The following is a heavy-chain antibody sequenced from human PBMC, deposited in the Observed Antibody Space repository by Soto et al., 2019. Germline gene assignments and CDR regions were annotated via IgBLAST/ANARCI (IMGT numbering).Heavy chain of an antibody. J-gene: IGHJ4*02. V-gene: IGHV1-2*04. CDR2: INPNSGGT. D-gene: IGHD3-10*01. CDR1: GYTFTGYY. Sequence: ASVKVSCKASGYTFTGYYMHWVRQAPGQGLEWMGWINPNSGGTNYAQKFQGWVTMTRDTSISTAYMELSRLRSDDTAVYYCARDARGDEAPMDYWGQGVQVTVSS. CDR3: ARDARGDEAPMDY.